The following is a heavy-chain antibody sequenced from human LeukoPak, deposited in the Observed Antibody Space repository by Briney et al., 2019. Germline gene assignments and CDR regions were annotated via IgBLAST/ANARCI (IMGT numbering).Heavy chain of an antibody. V-gene: IGHV3-33*06. CDR2: IWYDGSNK. CDR1: GFTFSSYG. J-gene: IGHJ5*02. D-gene: IGHD6-6*01. CDR3: AKGRHSSSTNWFDP. Sequence: PGGSLRLSCAASGFTFSSYGMHWVRQAPGKGLEWVAVIWYDGSNKYYADSVKGRFTISRDNSKNTLYLQMNSLRAEDTAVYYCAKGRHSSSTNWFDPWGQGTLVTVSS.